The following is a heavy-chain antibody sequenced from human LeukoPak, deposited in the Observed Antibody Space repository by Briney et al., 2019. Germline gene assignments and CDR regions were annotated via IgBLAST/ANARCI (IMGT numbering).Heavy chain of an antibody. V-gene: IGHV3-23*01. Sequence: GGSLRLSCAASGFTFSSYAMSWVRQAPGKGLEWVSAISGSGGSTYYADSVKGRFTISRDNAKNSLYLQMNSLRAEDTAVYYCARQDSSGYYPWDYWGQGTPVTVSS. J-gene: IGHJ4*02. CDR1: GFTFSSYA. CDR2: ISGSGGST. CDR3: ARQDSSGYYPWDY. D-gene: IGHD3-22*01.